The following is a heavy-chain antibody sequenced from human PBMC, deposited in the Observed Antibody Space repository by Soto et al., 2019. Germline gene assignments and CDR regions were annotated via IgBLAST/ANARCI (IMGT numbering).Heavy chain of an antibody. Sequence: ASVKVSCKASGYTFTSYAMHWVRQAPGQRLEWMGWINAGNGNTKYSQKLQGRVTITRDTSASTAYMELSSLRSEDTAVYYCAIPSRGYSGYDDYYYYGMDVWGQGTTVTVSS. D-gene: IGHD5-12*01. V-gene: IGHV1-3*01. J-gene: IGHJ6*02. CDR3: AIPSRGYSGYDDYYYYGMDV. CDR2: INAGNGNT. CDR1: GYTFTSYA.